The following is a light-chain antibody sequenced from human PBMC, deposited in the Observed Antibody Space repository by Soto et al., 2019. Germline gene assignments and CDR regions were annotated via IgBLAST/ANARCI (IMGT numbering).Light chain of an antibody. CDR2: EVN. CDR1: SSDVGGYNY. CDR3: SSSAGIYHYLV. Sequence: QSALTQPVSVSGSPGQSITISCTGTSSDVGGYNYVSWYQQHPGKAPRLMIYEVNKRPSGVPDRFSGSKSGYTASLTVSGLQTEDEAFYYCSSSAGIYHYLVFGGGTK. V-gene: IGLV2-8*01. J-gene: IGLJ3*02.